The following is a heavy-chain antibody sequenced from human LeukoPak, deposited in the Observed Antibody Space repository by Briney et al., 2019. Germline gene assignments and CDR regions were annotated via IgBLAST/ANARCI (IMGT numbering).Heavy chain of an antibody. V-gene: IGHV1-2*02. CDR1: GYTFTGYY. CDR2: INPNSGGT. D-gene: IGHD2-2*01. Sequence: GASVKVSCKASGYTFTGYYMHWVRQAPGQGLEWMGWINPNSGGTNYAQKFQGRVTMTRDTSISTAYMELSRLRSDDTAVYYRARGNKLGYCSSTSCYVDWFDPWGQGTLVTVSS. J-gene: IGHJ5*02. CDR3: ARGNKLGYCSSTSCYVDWFDP.